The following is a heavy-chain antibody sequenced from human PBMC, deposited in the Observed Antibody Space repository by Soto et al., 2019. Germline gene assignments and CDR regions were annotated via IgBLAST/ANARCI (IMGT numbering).Heavy chain of an antibody. D-gene: IGHD4-4*01. CDR2: IIPIFGTA. Sequence: VKLSCKASGSTIVKISMSSVSQAQGQGLEWMGGIIPIFGTANYAQKFQGRVTITADESTSTAYMELSSLRSEDTAVYYCARVGNYVRYYYYYGMDVWGQGTTVTV. CDR1: GSTIVKIS. J-gene: IGHJ6*02. V-gene: IGHV1-69*13. CDR3: ARVGNYVRYYYYYGMDV.